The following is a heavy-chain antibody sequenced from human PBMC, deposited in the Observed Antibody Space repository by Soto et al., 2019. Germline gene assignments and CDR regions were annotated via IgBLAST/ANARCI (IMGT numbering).Heavy chain of an antibody. D-gene: IGHD3-10*01. V-gene: IGHV3-66*01. J-gene: IGHJ6*02. Sequence: PGGSLRLPCAASGFTLSNYWMYWVRQTPGKGLEWVSIISGGSTHYADSVKGRFTISRDNSKNTLYLQMNSLRAEDTAVYYCARDITMVRGVIRIGYYGMDVWGQGTTVTVSS. CDR1: GFTLSNYW. CDR3: ARDITMVRGVIRIGYYGMDV. CDR2: ISGGST.